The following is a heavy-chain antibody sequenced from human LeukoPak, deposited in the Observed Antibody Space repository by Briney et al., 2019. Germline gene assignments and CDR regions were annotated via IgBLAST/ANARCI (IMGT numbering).Heavy chain of an antibody. CDR2: INPNGGTT. CDR3: TRGDCSSTDCYGRY. D-gene: IGHD2-2*01. CDR1: GYTFTSYY. J-gene: IGHJ4*02. V-gene: IGHV1-46*03. Sequence: GASVKVSCKASGYTFTSYYIHWVRQAPGQGLGRMGIINPNGGTTTYAQKFQGRVTMTSDTSTSAVYMELSSLRSEDTAVYYCTRGDCSSTDCYGRYWGQGTLVTVSS.